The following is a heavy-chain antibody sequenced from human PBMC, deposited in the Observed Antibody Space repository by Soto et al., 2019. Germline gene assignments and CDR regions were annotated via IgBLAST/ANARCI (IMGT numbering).Heavy chain of an antibody. Sequence: QITLKESGPTLVKTTQTLTLTCSFSGFSLSNRGGGVGWIRQSPGKALEWLALLYWTDVKYYNHSLTDRLTITRDTSKNQVVLTMANVDPLDTATYYCAHRVKAGPVTGSPIFDSWGQGALVTVSS. CDR3: AHRVKAGPVTGSPIFDS. CDR1: GFSLSNRGGG. V-gene: IGHV2-5*01. D-gene: IGHD4-4*01. J-gene: IGHJ4*02. CDR2: LYWTDVK.